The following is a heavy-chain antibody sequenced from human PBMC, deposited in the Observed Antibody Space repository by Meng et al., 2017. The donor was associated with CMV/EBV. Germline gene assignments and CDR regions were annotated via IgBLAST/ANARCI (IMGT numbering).Heavy chain of an antibody. CDR3: AREIPQAWAS. J-gene: IGHJ5*02. D-gene: IGHD2-21*01. V-gene: IGHV3-66*01. CDR1: GFSVSSNY. Sequence: EVQLVESGGGLVKPGESLRLSCTASGFSVSSNYMSWVRQAPGKGLEWISIIYGSGNTYYGDSVKGRFTISRDNFRNTLYLQMNSLRAEDTAVYYCAREIPQAWASWGQGTLVTVSS. CDR2: IYGSGNT.